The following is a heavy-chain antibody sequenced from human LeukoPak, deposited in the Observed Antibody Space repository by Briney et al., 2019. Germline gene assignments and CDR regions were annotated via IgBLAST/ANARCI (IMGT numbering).Heavy chain of an antibody. V-gene: IGHV4-31*03. CDR1: GGSISSGGYY. D-gene: IGHD4-17*01. J-gene: IGHJ5*02. CDR3: ARGRGSTVTTDWFDP. CDR2: IYYSGGT. Sequence: SETLSLTCTVSGGSISSGGYYWNWIRQHPGKGLEWIGYIYYSGGTYYNPSLKSRVTISVDTSKNQFSLKLSSVTAADTAVYYCARGRGSTVTTDWFDPWGQGTLVTVSS.